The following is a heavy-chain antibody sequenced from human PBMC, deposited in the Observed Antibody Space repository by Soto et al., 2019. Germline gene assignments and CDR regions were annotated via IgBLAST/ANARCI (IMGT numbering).Heavy chain of an antibody. Sequence: SETLSLTCTVSGDSVTRSRYYWGWIRQPPGKGLEWIGEINHSGSTNYNPSLKSRVTISVDTSKNQFSLKLSSVTAADTAVYYCSRGRRTAVTIDYWGQGTLVTVSS. CDR2: INHSGST. V-gene: IGHV4-39*07. CDR1: GDSVTRSRYY. CDR3: SRGRRTAVTIDY. D-gene: IGHD4-17*01. J-gene: IGHJ4*02.